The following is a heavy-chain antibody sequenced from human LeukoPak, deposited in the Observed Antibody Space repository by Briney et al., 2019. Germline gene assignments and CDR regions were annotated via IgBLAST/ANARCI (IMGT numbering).Heavy chain of an antibody. CDR2: IWYDGSNK. CDR3: ARDLAGLTYYYNVFDY. D-gene: IGHD3-10*01. J-gene: IGHJ4*02. V-gene: IGHV3-33*08. Sequence: GRSLRLSCAASGFTFSSYGMHWVRQAPGKGLEWVAVIWYDGSNKYYADSVKGRFTISRDDSKNTLYLQMNSLRAEDTAVYYCARDLAGLTYYYNVFDYWGQGTLVTVSS. CDR1: GFTFSSYG.